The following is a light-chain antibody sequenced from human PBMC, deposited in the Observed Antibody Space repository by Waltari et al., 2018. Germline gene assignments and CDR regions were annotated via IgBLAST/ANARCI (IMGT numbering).Light chain of an antibody. Sequence: EIVMTQSPATLSVSPGERATLSCRASQSVSSNLAYYQQKPGQAPRLLIYGASTRATGIPARFSGSGSGTEFTLTISSLQSEDFAVYYCQQYNNWPYTFGQGTKVEIK. CDR2: GAS. J-gene: IGKJ2*01. CDR3: QQYNNWPYT. CDR1: QSVSSN. V-gene: IGKV3-15*01.